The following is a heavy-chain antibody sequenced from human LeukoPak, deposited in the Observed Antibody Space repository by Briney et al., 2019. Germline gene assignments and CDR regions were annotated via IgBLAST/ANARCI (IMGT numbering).Heavy chain of an antibody. J-gene: IGHJ4*02. CDR1: GYTFTGYY. CDR2: INPNSGGT. D-gene: IGHD3-10*01. V-gene: IGHV1-2*02. Sequence: ASVKVSCKASGYTFTGYYIHWVRQAPGQRLEWMGWINPNSGGTKFAQKFQGRVTMTRDTSISTAYMELSGLGSDDTAVYYCGSWDYGSGSYSPYYWGQGTLVTVSS. CDR3: GSWDYGSGSYSPYY.